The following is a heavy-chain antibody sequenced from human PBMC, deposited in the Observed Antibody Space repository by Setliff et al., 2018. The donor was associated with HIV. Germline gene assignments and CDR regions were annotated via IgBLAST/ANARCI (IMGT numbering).Heavy chain of an antibody. CDR3: ARHAPGSAYGDAYHFDH. D-gene: IGHD4-17*01. Sequence: SETLSLTCAVSGYSISSGYYWDWIRQPPGKGLEWIGSIYHSGSTYYNPSLKSRVTISVDTSKNQFSLKLTSVTAADTAVYYCARHAPGSAYGDAYHFDHWGQGTLVTVSS. J-gene: IGHJ4*02. V-gene: IGHV4-38-2*01. CDR1: GYSISSGYY. CDR2: IYHSGST.